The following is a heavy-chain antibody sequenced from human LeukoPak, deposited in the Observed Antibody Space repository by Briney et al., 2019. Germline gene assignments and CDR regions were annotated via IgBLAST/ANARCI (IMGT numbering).Heavy chain of an antibody. CDR1: GFSFNFYA. V-gene: IGHV3-23*01. J-gene: IGHJ4*02. CDR2: ISGSGGST. D-gene: IGHD1-26*01. CDR3: ARDHSGSPPSHFDY. Sequence: PRGSLRLSCAASGFSFNFYALGWVRQAPGKGLEWVSGISGSGGSTYYADSVKGRFTISRDNSKNTLYLQMNSLRAEDTAVYYCARDHSGSPPSHFDYWGQGTLVTVSS.